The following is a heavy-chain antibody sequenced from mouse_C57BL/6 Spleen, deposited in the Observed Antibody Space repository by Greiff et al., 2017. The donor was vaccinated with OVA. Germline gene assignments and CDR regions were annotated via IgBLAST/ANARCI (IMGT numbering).Heavy chain of an antibody. CDR3: AKIYYSYDDAMDY. Sequence: QVQLQQPGAELVKPGASVKLSCKASGYTFTSYWMHWVKQRPGQGLEWIGMIHPNSGSTNYNEKFKSKATLTVDKSSSTAYMQLSSLTSEDSAVYYWAKIYYSYDDAMDYWGQGTSVTVSS. J-gene: IGHJ4*01. CDR2: IHPNSGST. CDR1: GYTFTSYW. V-gene: IGHV1-64*01. D-gene: IGHD2-12*01.